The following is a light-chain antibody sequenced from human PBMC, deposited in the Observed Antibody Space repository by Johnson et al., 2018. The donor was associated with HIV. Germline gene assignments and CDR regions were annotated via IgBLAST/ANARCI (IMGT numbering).Light chain of an antibody. J-gene: IGLJ1*01. CDR3: GTWDSSLSAYV. Sequence: QSVLTQPPSVSAAPGQKVTISCFGSDSNIGNNYVSWYQHLPGTAPKLFIYENNKRPSGIPDRFSGSKSGTSATLGITGLQTGDEADYYCGTWDSSLSAYVFGTGTKVTVL. V-gene: IGLV1-51*02. CDR1: DSNIGNNY. CDR2: ENN.